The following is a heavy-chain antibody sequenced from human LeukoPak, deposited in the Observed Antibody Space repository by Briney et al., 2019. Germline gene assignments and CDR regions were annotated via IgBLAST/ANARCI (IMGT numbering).Heavy chain of an antibody. CDR3: ARDVDDSSGYYLPDASDI. Sequence: ASVKVSCKASGYTFTGYYMHWVRQAPGQGLEWMGWINPNSGGTNYAQKFQGRVTMTRDTSISTAYMELSRLRSDDTAVYYCARDVDDSSGYYLPDASDIWGQGTMVTVSS. CDR2: INPNSGGT. V-gene: IGHV1-2*02. CDR1: GYTFTGYY. J-gene: IGHJ3*02. D-gene: IGHD3-22*01.